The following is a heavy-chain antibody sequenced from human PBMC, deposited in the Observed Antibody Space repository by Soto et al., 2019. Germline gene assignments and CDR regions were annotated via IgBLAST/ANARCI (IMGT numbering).Heavy chain of an antibody. V-gene: IGHV4-61*01. D-gene: IGHD3-9*01. Sequence: PSETLSLTCTVSARSVSSGSYYWSWIRQPPGKGREWIGNIYYSGSTNYNTSLKSRINISVDTYKNQFSLKLSSVTAADTAVYYCARNSYDILTGYSYYYGMDVWGQGTTVTVSS. CDR2: IYYSGST. CDR3: ARNSYDILTGYSYYYGMDV. CDR1: ARSVSSGSYY. J-gene: IGHJ6*02.